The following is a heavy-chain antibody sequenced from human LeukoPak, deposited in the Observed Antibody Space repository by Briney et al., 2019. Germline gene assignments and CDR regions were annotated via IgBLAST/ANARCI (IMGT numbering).Heavy chain of an antibody. D-gene: IGHD3-22*01. Sequence: SETLSLTCNVSGAPISSYYWSWIRQPPGKGLEWIGYIYYSGSTNYNPSLKSRVTISVDTSKNQFSLKLRAVTAADTAVYYCARHKSSGYSIDYWGQGTLVTVSS. CDR3: ARHKSSGYSIDY. V-gene: IGHV4-59*08. J-gene: IGHJ4*02. CDR1: GAPISSYY. CDR2: IYYSGST.